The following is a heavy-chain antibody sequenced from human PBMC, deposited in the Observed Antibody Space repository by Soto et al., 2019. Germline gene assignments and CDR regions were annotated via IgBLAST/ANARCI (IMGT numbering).Heavy chain of an antibody. V-gene: IGHV1-18*01. D-gene: IGHD5-18*01. CDR2: ISAYNGNT. CDR3: ARRQGRYSYGYRGWFDP. Sequence: QVQLVQSGAEVKKPGASVKVSCKASGYTFTSYGISWVRQAPGQGLEWMGWISAYNGNTNYAQKLQGRVTMTTDTSTSTAYMELRSLSSDDTAVYYCARRQGRYSYGYRGWFDPWGQGTLVTVSS. CDR1: GYTFTSYG. J-gene: IGHJ5*02.